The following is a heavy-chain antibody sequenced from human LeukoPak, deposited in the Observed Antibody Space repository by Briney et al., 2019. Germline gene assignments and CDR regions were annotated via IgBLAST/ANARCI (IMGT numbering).Heavy chain of an antibody. CDR1: GYTFTSYD. CDR3: ARGLDSSSWYGYYYYYMDV. CDR2: MNPNSGNT. Sequence: GASVKVSCKASGYTFTSYDINWVRQATGQGLEWMGWMNPNSGNTGYAQKFQGRVTMTRNTSISTAYMELSSLRSEDTAVYYYARGLDSSSWYGYYYYYMDVWGKGTTVTVSS. J-gene: IGHJ6*03. V-gene: IGHV1-8*01. D-gene: IGHD6-13*01.